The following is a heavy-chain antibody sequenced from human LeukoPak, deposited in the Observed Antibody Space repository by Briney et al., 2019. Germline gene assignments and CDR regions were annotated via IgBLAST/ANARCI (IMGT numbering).Heavy chain of an antibody. CDR2: IKQNGNGK. V-gene: IGHV3-7*01. Sequence: HPGGSLRLSCEGSAFIFSGHWMNWVRQTPGKGLEWVANIKQNGNGKYYVDSVKGRFTISRDYAKNSLYLEMNSLRAEDTAVYYCARGGKLIPQIDYWGQGTLVTVSS. D-gene: IGHD3-16*01. CDR3: ARGGKLIPQIDY. CDR1: AFIFSGHW. J-gene: IGHJ4*02.